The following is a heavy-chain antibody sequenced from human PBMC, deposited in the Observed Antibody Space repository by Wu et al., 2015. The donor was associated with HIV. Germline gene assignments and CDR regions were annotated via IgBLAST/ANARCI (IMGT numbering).Heavy chain of an antibody. CDR3: ARVTDGGRAGRPWYFQH. CDR2: IIPIFGTA. CDR1: GGTFSTYA. Sequence: QVQLVQSGAEGKKPGSSVKVSCKASGGTFSTYAISWVRQAPGQGLEWMGGIIPIFGTANYAQKFQDRVTITADESTNTAYMELSSLRSEDTAVYYCARVTDGGRAGRPWYFQHVGPGHPGPPSPQ. D-gene: IGHD2-15*01. V-gene: IGHV1-69*12. J-gene: IGHJ1*01.